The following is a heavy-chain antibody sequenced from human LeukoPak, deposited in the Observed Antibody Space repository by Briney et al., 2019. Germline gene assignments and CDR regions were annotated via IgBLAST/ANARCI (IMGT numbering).Heavy chain of an antibody. CDR3: AKGSYYDSSGSFYFDY. J-gene: IGHJ4*02. CDR2: ISGSGYST. D-gene: IGHD3-22*01. Sequence: PGGSLRLSCAASGFTFSSTAMNWVRQAPGKGLEWVSGISGSGYSTFYADSVKGRFTIFRDNSKNTLYVQVNSLGTEDTAAYYCAKGSYYDSSGSFYFDYWGQGTLVTVSS. V-gene: IGHV3-23*01. CDR1: GFTFSSTA.